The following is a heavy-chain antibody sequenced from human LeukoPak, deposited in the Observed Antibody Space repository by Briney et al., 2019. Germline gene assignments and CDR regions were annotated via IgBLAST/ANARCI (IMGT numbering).Heavy chain of an antibody. D-gene: IGHD3-3*01. V-gene: IGHV1-46*01. CDR2: INPSGST. Sequence: ASVKVSCKASGYTFTSYYMHWVRQAPGQGLEWMGIINPSGSTSYAQKFQGRVTMTRDTSTSTVYMELSSLRSEDTAVYYCARDVLDFWSGYSLDYWGQGTLVTVSS. CDR1: GYTFTSYY. CDR3: ARDVLDFWSGYSLDY. J-gene: IGHJ4*02.